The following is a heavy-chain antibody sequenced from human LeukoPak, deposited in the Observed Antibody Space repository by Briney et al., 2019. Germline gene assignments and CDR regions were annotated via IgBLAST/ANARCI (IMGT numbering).Heavy chain of an antibody. CDR3: ARVQEPHYFDY. CDR2: INPNSGDT. CDR1: GGTFSSYA. Sequence: ASVKVSCKASGGTFSSYAISWVRQAPGQGLEWMGRINPNSGDTNYAQKFQGRVTMTRDTSISTAYMELSRLRSEDTAVYYCARVQEPHYFDYWGQGTLVTVSS. V-gene: IGHV1-2*06. D-gene: IGHD1-26*01. J-gene: IGHJ4*02.